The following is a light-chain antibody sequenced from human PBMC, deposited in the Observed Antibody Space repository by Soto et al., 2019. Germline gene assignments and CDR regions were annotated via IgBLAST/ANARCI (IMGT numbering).Light chain of an antibody. V-gene: IGKV3-11*01. J-gene: IGKJ3*01. CDR2: ATS. CDR1: QNINSY. Sequence: EIVLTQSPATLSLSLGERATLSCRASQNINSYLAWYQQKPGQAPRLLIYATSNRATGIPARFSGSGSGTDFTLSISSLEPEDFAVYYCQQRSSWPFTFGHGTKVDIK. CDR3: QQRSSWPFT.